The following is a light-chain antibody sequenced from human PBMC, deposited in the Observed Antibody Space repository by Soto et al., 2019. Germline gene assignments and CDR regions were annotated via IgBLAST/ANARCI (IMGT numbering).Light chain of an antibody. V-gene: IGLV2-14*01. CDR3: GSYTGSSLSEAV. Sequence: QSVLTQPASVSGSPGQSITISCTGTVSDVGGYNYVSWYQQHPGKAPKLMIYEVTNRPSGISNRFSGSKSGNTASLTISGLQADDEADYYCGSYTGSSLSEAVFGGGTKVTVL. CDR1: VSDVGGYNY. J-gene: IGLJ2*01. CDR2: EVT.